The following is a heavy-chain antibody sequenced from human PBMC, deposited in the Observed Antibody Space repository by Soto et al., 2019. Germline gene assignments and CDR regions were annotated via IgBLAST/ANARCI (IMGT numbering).Heavy chain of an antibody. CDR1: GFTFSSYA. Sequence: EVQLLESGGGLVQPGGSLRLSCAASGFTFSSYAMSWVRQAPGKGLEWVSAISGSGGSTYYADSVKGRFTISRDNSKSTLYLQMNSLRAEDTAVYYCAAPNGADRRGNYFDYWGQGTLVTVSS. D-gene: IGHD6-6*01. J-gene: IGHJ4*02. CDR2: ISGSGGST. V-gene: IGHV3-23*01. CDR3: AAPNGADRRGNYFDY.